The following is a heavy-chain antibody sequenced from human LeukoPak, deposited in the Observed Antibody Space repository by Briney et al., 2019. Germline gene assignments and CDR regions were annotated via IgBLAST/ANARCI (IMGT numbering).Heavy chain of an antibody. CDR1: GFTFSSYE. Sequence: GGSLRLSCAASGFTFSSYEMNWVRQAPGKGLEWVSYISSSGSTIYYADSVKGRFTISRDNAKNSLYLQMNSLRAEDTALYCCAKDTRAIVGSAHNAFDIWGQGTMVTVSS. V-gene: IGHV3-48*03. J-gene: IGHJ3*02. CDR2: ISSSGSTI. D-gene: IGHD1-26*01. CDR3: AKDTRAIVGSAHNAFDI.